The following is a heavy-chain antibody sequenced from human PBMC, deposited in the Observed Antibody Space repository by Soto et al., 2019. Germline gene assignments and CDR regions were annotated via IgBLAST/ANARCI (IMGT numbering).Heavy chain of an antibody. V-gene: IGHV3-23*01. D-gene: IGHD2-21*01. J-gene: IGHJ4*02. CDR3: AKRPALSDSGDFYFDY. Sequence: EVQLLESGGGLAQPGGSLRLSCAASGFTFNTYAMTWVRQAPGKGLEWVSTIRDSDGGTSYADSVKGRFTISRDNSKNTLYLQMNSLRAEDTAVYYCAKRPALSDSGDFYFDYLGQGNLVNVA. CDR1: GFTFNTYA. CDR2: IRDSDGGT.